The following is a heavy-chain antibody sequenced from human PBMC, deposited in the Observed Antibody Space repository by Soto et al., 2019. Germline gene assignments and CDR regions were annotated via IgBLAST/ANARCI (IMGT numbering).Heavy chain of an antibody. Sequence: QVQLVESGGGLVKFGGSLRPSCAVPGLTFSDYKINWLRQAPGKGLEGISYISPGSDNTKYADSVKGRFTISRDNAKNSLYLQMSSLRAEDTAVYYCARITLYYFDSWGQGTLVTVSS. CDR1: GLTFSDYK. CDR2: ISPGSDNT. D-gene: IGHD3-10*01. J-gene: IGHJ4*02. V-gene: IGHV3-11*05. CDR3: ARITLYYFDS.